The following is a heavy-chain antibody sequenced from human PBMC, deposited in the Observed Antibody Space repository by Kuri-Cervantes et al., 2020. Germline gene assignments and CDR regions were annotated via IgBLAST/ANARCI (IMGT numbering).Heavy chain of an antibody. CDR1: GFTVSRNY. D-gene: IGHD2-2*01. J-gene: IGHJ6*02. Sequence: GESLKISCVASGFTVSRNYMSWVRQAPGKGLEWVSVIYSGGSTDYADSVKGRFTISRDNSKNTLYLQMNSLRDEDTAVYYCARDLPAPHIVVVPAADQKYYYYYGMDVWGQGTTVTVSS. CDR2: IYSGGST. V-gene: IGHV3-66*01. CDR3: ARDLPAPHIVVVPAADQKYYYYYGMDV.